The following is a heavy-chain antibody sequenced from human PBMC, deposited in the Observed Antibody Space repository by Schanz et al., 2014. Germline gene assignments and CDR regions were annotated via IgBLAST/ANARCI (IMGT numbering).Heavy chain of an antibody. CDR3: AKGMGYCSGGTCYDYYYYGLDV. J-gene: IGHJ6*02. D-gene: IGHD2-15*01. Sequence: DVQLLESGGGLVQPGGSLRLSCAASGFTFNSYAMTWVRQAPGKALEWVSSISHSGGSKYYADSVKGRFTISRDNSENTLYLQMNSLSADDTAVFYCAKGMGYCSGGTCYDYYYYGLDVWGQGTLVTVSS. CDR1: GFTFNSYA. V-gene: IGHV3-23*01. CDR2: ISHSGGSK.